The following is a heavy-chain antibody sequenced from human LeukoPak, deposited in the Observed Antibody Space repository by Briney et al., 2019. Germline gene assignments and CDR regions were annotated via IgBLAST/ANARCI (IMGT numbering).Heavy chain of an antibody. CDR2: ISWNSDST. V-gene: IGHV3-20*04. J-gene: IGHJ5*02. CDR1: GFTFGDYG. CDR3: ARDRRGITGTEWFDP. D-gene: IGHD1-20*01. Sequence: PGGSLRLSCEGSGFTFGDYGMSWVRQALGKGPEWVAGISWNSDSTGYPDSVKGRFTISRDNAKNSLYLQMNSLRVEDTALYYCARDRRGITGTEWFDPWGQGTLVTVSS.